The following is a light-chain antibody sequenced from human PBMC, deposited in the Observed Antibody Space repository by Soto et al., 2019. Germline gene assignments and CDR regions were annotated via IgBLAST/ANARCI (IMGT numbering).Light chain of an antibody. CDR2: SNN. CDR1: SSNIGSNT. J-gene: IGLJ1*01. Sequence: QSVLTQPPSASGTPGQRVTISCSGSSSNIGSNTVNWYHQLPGTAPKLLIYSNNQRPSGVPDRLSGSKSGTSASLAISGLQSEDEADYYCAAWDDSLNGYVFRTVTEVPV. V-gene: IGLV1-44*01. CDR3: AAWDDSLNGYV.